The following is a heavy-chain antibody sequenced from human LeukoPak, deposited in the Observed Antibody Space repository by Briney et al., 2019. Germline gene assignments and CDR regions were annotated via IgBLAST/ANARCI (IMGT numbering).Heavy chain of an antibody. CDR1: GYDFPRQW. CDR3: ARQRSRDGYNYDGFDI. V-gene: IGHV5-51*01. J-gene: IGHJ3*02. CDR2: IYPGDANIDI. D-gene: IGHD5-24*01. Sequence: GESLKISFKGSGYDFPRQWIGWVRQMAGRGLEWMGTIYPGDANIDIGYSPSFQGQVTISADKSISTAYLQWSSLRASDTAMYYCARQRSRDGYNYDGFDIWGQGTMVTVSS.